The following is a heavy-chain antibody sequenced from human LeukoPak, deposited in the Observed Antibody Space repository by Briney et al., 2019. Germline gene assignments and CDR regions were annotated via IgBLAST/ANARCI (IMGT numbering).Heavy chain of an antibody. J-gene: IGHJ5*02. Sequence: GRSLRLSCAASGFTFDDYAMHWVRHAPGKGLEGVSGISWNSGSIGYADSVKGRFTISRDNAKNSLYLQMNSLRAEDMALYYCAKDYGSAAVGNWGWFDPWGQGTLVTVSS. V-gene: IGHV3-9*03. CDR2: ISWNSGSI. D-gene: IGHD7-27*01. CDR3: AKDYGSAAVGNWGWFDP. CDR1: GFTFDDYA.